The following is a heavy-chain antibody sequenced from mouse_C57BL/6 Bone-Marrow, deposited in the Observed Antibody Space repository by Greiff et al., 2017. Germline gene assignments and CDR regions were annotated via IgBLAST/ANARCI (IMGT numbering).Heavy chain of an antibody. D-gene: IGHD2-4*01. Sequence: QVQLQQPGAELVKPGASVKLSCKASGYTFTSYWMQWVKQRPGQGLEWIGEIDPSDSYTNYNQKFKGKATLTVDTSSSTAYMQLSSLTSEDSAVYYCARNYDLYYAMDYWGQGTTLTVSS. CDR1: GYTFTSYW. J-gene: IGHJ4*01. CDR2: IDPSDSYT. V-gene: IGHV1-50*01. CDR3: ARNYDLYYAMDY.